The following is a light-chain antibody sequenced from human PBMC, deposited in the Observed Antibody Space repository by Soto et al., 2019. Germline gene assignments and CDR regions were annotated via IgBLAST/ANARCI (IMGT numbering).Light chain of an antibody. CDR2: LGS. J-gene: IGKJ4*01. Sequence: ESVMTQSPLSLSVTPGEPASISCRSSQSLLHSNGYNYLDWYLQKPGQSPQLVIYLGSFRAAGVPDRFSGSGSGTDFTLKISRVEAADVGVYYCMQALQTPSFGGGTKVEIK. V-gene: IGKV2-28*01. CDR1: QSLLHSNGYNY. CDR3: MQALQTPS.